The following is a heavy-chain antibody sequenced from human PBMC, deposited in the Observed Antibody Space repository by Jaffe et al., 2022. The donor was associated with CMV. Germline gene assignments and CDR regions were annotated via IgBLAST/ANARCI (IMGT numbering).Heavy chain of an antibody. Sequence: QVQLVESGGGLVKPGGSLRLSCAASGFTLSDHCMAWIRQAPGKGLEWISHILNSGITTYYADSVKGRFTISRDTAESSVSLQMNSLRAEDTAVYYCARMKYGVPFRNDAFDIWGQGTVVTVSS. J-gene: IGHJ3*02. V-gene: IGHV3-11*01. CDR2: ILNSGITT. D-gene: IGHD2-8*01. CDR1: GFTLSDHC. CDR3: ARMKYGVPFRNDAFDI.